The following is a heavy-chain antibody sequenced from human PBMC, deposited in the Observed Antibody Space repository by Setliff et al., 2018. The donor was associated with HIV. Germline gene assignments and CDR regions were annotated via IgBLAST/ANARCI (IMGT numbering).Heavy chain of an antibody. CDR3: ARDYVDGAEYFQP. Sequence: ASVMVSCKASGYTFTSYGISWVRQAPGRGLEWMGWISVYSGNVEYAQKFQARVTLTTDTSTTTAYMELRSLRSDDTAMYFCARDYVDGAEYFQPWGQGTLVTVSS. J-gene: IGHJ1*01. CDR1: GYTFTSYG. V-gene: IGHV1-18*01. CDR2: ISVYSGNV. D-gene: IGHD3-10*02.